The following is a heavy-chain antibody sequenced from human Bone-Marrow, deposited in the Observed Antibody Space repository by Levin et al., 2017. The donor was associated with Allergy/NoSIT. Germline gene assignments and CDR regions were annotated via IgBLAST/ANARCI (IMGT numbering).Heavy chain of an antibody. CDR1: GYTFTSYY. J-gene: IGHJ5*02. CDR3: ARDAGYCGGDCYIGNWFDP. D-gene: IGHD2-21*02. V-gene: IGHV1-46*01. CDR2: INPSGGST. Sequence: ASVKVSCKASGYTFTSYYMHWVRQAPGQGLEWMGIINPSGGSTSYAQKFQGRVTMTRDTSTSTVYMELSSLRSEDTAVYYCARDAGYCGGDCYIGNWFDPWGQGTLVTVSS.